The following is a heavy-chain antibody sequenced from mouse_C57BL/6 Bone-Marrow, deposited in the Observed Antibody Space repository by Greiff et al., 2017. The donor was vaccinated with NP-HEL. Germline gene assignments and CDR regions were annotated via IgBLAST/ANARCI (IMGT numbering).Heavy chain of an antibody. J-gene: IGHJ2*01. CDR3: ASRGLGTGY. D-gene: IGHD4-1*01. CDR2: IDPSDSYT. Sequence: QVQLQQPGAELVRPGTSVKLSCKASGYTFTSYWMHWVKQRPGQGLEWIGVIDPSDSYTNYNQKFKGKATLTVDTSSSTAYLQLSSLTSEDSAVYYCASRGLGTGYWGQGTTLTVSS. CDR1: GYTFTSYW. V-gene: IGHV1-59*01.